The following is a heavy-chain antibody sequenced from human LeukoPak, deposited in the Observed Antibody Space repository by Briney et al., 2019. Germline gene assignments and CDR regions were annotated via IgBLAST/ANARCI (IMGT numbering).Heavy chain of an antibody. D-gene: IGHD3-10*01. V-gene: IGHV4-39*01. CDR3: ARLYGSGSY. Sequence: SETLSLTCAVYGGSISSSSYYWGWIRQPPGKGLEWIGSIYYSGSTYYNPSLKSRVTISVDTSKNQFSLKLSSVTAADTAVYYCARLYGSGSYWGQGTLVTVSS. J-gene: IGHJ4*02. CDR1: GGSISSSSYY. CDR2: IYYSGST.